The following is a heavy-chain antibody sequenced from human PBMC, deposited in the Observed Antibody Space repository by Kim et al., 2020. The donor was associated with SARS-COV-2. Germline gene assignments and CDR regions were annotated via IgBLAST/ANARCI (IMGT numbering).Heavy chain of an antibody. CDR3: ARDWAVGDYGDYGRNWYFDL. V-gene: IGHV3-30*14. D-gene: IGHD4-17*01. CDR2: ISYDGSNK. Sequence: GGSLRLSCAASGFTFSSCAMHWVRQAPGKGLEWVAVISYDGSNKNYADSVKGRFTISRDNSKNTLYLQMNSLRAEDTAVYYCARDWAVGDYGDYGRNWYFDLWGRGTLVTVSS. CDR1: GFTFSSCA. J-gene: IGHJ2*01.